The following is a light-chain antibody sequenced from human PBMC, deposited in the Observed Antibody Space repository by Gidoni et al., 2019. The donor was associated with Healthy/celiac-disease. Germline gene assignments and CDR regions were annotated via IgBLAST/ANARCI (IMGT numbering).Light chain of an antibody. CDR1: QSVSSY. CDR2: DAS. V-gene: IGKV3-11*01. J-gene: IGKJ1*01. CDR3: QQRSNWPPSWT. Sequence: EIVLTQSPATLSLSPGERATLSCRARQSVSSYLAWYQQKPGQAPRLLIYDASNRATGIPARFSGSGSGTDFTLTISSLEPEDFAVYYCQQRSNWPPSWTFGQXTKVEIK.